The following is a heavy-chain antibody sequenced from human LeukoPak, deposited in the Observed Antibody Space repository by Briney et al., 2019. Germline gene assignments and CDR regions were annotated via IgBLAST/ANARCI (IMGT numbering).Heavy chain of an antibody. CDR3: AGSSHSHYYYGMDV. V-gene: IGHV4-4*07. CDR2: IYTSGST. J-gene: IGHJ6*02. Sequence: SETLSLTCTVSGGSISSYYWSRIRQPAGKGLEWIGRIYTSGSTNYNPSLKSRVTMSVDTSKNQFSLKLSSVTAADTAVYYCAGSSHSHYYYGMDVWGQGTTVTVSS. CDR1: GGSISSYY. D-gene: IGHD6-6*01.